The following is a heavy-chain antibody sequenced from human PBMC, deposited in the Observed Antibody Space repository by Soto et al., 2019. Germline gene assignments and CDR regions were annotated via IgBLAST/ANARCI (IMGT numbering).Heavy chain of an antibody. CDR2: IYYSGST. Sequence: SETLSLTCTVSGGSISSGGYYWSWIRQHPGKGLEWIGYIYYSGSTYYNPSLKSRVTISVDTSKNQFSLKLSSVTAADTAVYYCATSSSSGFDYWGQGTLVTVSS. CDR3: ATSSSSGFDY. D-gene: IGHD6-6*01. CDR1: GGSISSGGYY. J-gene: IGHJ4*02. V-gene: IGHV4-31*03.